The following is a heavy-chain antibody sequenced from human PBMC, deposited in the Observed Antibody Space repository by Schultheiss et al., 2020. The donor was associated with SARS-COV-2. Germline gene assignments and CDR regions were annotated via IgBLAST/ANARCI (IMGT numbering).Heavy chain of an antibody. Sequence: GESLKISCAASGFTFSSYAMHWVRQAPGKGLEWVAVISYDGSNKYYADSVKGRFTISRDNSKNTLYLQMNSLRAEDTAVYYCAVDGSTSPYYYYGMDVWGQGTTVTVSS. V-gene: IGHV3-30-3*01. J-gene: IGHJ6*02. CDR2: ISYDGSNK. CDR3: AVDGSTSPYYYYGMDV. D-gene: IGHD1-26*01. CDR1: GFTFSSYA.